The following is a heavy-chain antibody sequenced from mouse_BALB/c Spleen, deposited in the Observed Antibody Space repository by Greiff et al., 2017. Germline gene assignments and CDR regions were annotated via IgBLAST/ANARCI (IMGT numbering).Heavy chain of an antibody. CDR1: GFTFSSFG. CDR2: ISSGSSTI. CDR3: ARKQSYYGNYEGAMDY. D-gene: IGHD2-10*01. Sequence: EVQVVESGGGLVQPGGSRKLSCAASGFTFSSFGMHWVRQAPEKGLEWVAYISSGSSTIYYADTVKGRFTISRDNPKNTLFLQMTSLRSEDTAMYYCARKQSYYGNYEGAMDYWGQGTSVTVSS. V-gene: IGHV5-17*02. J-gene: IGHJ4*01.